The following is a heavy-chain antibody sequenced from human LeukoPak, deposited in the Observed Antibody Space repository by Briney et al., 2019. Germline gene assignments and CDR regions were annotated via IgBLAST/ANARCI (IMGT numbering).Heavy chain of an antibody. CDR2: IWYDGSNK. CDR1: GFTFSSYG. CDR3: ARVRLYGSGTYYRDY. Sequence: GALRLSCAASGFTFSSYGMNWVRQAPGKGLEWVALIWYDGSNKYYADSVKGRFTISRDNSKNTLYLQMNSLRAEDTAVYYCARVRLYGSGTYYRDYWGQGTLVTVSS. J-gene: IGHJ4*02. D-gene: IGHD3-10*01. V-gene: IGHV3-33*01.